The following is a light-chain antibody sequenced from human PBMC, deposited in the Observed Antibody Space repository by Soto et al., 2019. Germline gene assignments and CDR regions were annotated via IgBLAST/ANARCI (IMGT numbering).Light chain of an antibody. V-gene: IGLV2-14*01. CDR3: SSYTSGSTLV. J-gene: IGLJ1*01. Sequence: QSALTQPASVSGSPGQSITISCTGTSSDVGGYNYVSWYQQHPGKAPKLMIYEVSYRPSGVSNRFSGSKSDNTASLTISGLQTEDEADYYCSSYTSGSTLVFGTGTKLTVL. CDR2: EVS. CDR1: SSDVGGYNY.